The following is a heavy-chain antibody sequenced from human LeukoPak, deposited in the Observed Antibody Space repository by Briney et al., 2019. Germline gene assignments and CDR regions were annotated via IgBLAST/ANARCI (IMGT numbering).Heavy chain of an antibody. CDR3: ARRGGSSSRRSPIDY. CDR1: GFTFSGYA. V-gene: IGHV3-7*01. J-gene: IGHJ4*02. CDR2: IKQDGSQR. Sequence: GGSLRLSCAASGFTFSGYAMSWVRQAPGKGLEWVANIKQDGSQRYYVDSVRGRFTISRDNAKNSLFLQMNGLRAEDTAVYYCARRGGSSSRRSPIDYWGQGTLVTVSS. D-gene: IGHD6-6*01.